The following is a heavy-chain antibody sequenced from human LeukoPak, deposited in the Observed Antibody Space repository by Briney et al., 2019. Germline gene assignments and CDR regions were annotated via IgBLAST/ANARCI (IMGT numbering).Heavy chain of an antibody. V-gene: IGHV4-4*02. CDR1: GGSISSSNW. J-gene: IGHJ2*01. Sequence: SETLSLTCAVSGGSISSSNWWSWVRQPPGKGLEWIREIYHSGSTNYNPSLKSRVTISVDTSKNQFSLKLSSVTAADTAVYYCARSNSSGWYYWSFDLWGRGTLVTVSS. CDR3: ARSNSSGWYYWSFDL. CDR2: IYHSGST. D-gene: IGHD6-19*01.